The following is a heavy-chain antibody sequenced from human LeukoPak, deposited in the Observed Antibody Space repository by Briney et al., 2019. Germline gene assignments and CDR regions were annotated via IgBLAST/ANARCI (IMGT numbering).Heavy chain of an antibody. J-gene: IGHJ6*03. CDR1: GFTFNRYA. CDR2: IWYDGSNK. CDR3: ARARGWQPNYYYYYMDV. V-gene: IGHV3-33*07. D-gene: IGHD2-15*01. Sequence: GGSLRLSCIPSGFTFNRYAMFWVRQAPGKGREWVSLIWYDGSNKYYADSVKGRFTIARDNSKNTLCLQMNSLRAEDTAVYYCARARGWQPNYYYYYMDVWGTGTTVTVSS.